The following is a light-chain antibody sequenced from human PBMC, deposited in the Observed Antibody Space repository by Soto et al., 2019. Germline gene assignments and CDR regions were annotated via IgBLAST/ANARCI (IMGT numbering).Light chain of an antibody. CDR2: GAS. J-gene: IGKJ5*01. CDR3: QQYGSSST. Sequence: EIVLTQSPGTLSLSPGERATLSCRASQSVSSSYLAWYQQKPGQAPRLLIYGASSRPTGIPDRFSGSGSGTDFTLTISRLGPEDFAVYYCQQYGSSSTFGQGTRLEI. CDR1: QSVSSSY. V-gene: IGKV3-20*01.